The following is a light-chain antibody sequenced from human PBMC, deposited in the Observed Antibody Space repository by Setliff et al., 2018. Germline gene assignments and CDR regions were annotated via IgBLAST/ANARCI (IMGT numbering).Light chain of an antibody. V-gene: IGLV2-14*03. J-gene: IGLJ1*01. Sequence: QSVLTQPASVSGPPGQSITISCTGSSTDVGRYIFVSWYQQHPGKAPRLMIFDVSNRPSGVSNRFSGSKSGSTASLTISGLQPEDEADYYCSSYTISSTEVFGTGTRSPS. CDR1: STDVGRYIF. CDR2: DVS. CDR3: SSYTISSTEV.